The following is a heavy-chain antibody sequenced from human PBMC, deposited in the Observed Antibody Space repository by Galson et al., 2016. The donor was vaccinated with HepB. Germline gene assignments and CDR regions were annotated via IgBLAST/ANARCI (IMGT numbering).Heavy chain of an antibody. CDR2: INSDGSII. CDR3: ARAGSSWYCDY. J-gene: IGHJ4*02. CDR1: GLTLSGYW. Sequence: FLRLSCAVSGLTLSGYWMHWVRHAPGKGLVWVSRINSDGSIINYADSVKGRFTIARDNAKNSLYLQMNSLRDEDTAVYYCARAGSSWYCDYWGQGTLVTVSS. V-gene: IGHV3-74*01. D-gene: IGHD6-13*01.